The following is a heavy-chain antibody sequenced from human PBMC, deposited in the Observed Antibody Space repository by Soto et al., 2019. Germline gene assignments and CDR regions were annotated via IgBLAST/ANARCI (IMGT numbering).Heavy chain of an antibody. CDR2: IIPIFGTA. CDR3: ARGSGGSSSYYYGMDV. J-gene: IGHJ6*02. D-gene: IGHD2-15*01. Sequence: QVQLVQSGAEVKKPGSSVKVSCKASGGTFSGYAINWVRQAPGQGLEWMGGIIPIFGTANYAQKFQCRVTITADESTSTGYMELSSLRSEDTAVYYCARGSGGSSSYYYGMDVWGQGTTVTVSS. CDR1: GGTFSGYA. V-gene: IGHV1-69*12.